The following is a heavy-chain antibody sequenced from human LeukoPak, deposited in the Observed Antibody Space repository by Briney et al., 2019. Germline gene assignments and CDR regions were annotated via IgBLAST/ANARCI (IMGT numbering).Heavy chain of an antibody. D-gene: IGHD4-11*01. J-gene: IGHJ4*02. CDR2: ISGSGSSRGSTI. CDR3: ARQTTVTPDAWDGFDY. CDR1: GFTFSDYY. Sequence: PGGSLRLSCAASGFTFSDYYMSWIRQAPGKGLEWVSYISGSGSSRGSTIYYAVSVKGRFTISRDNGKNSLYLQMNSLRAEDTAVYYCARQTTVTPDAWDGFDYWGQGTQVTVSS. V-gene: IGHV3-11*04.